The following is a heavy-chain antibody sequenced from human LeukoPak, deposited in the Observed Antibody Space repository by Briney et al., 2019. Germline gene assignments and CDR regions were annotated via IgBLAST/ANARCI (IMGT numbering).Heavy chain of an antibody. CDR1: GFTFSNFW. V-gene: IGHV3-7*01. Sequence: SGGSLRLSCAVSGFTFSNFWMTWVRQAPGKGLEWVANIKPDGSEKYYVDSVKGRFTISRDNAKNSLYLQMNSLRAEDTAVYYCARERGYSYGYRGYFDYWGQGTLVTVSP. CDR3: ARERGYSYGYRGYFDY. D-gene: IGHD5-18*01. J-gene: IGHJ4*02. CDR2: IKPDGSEK.